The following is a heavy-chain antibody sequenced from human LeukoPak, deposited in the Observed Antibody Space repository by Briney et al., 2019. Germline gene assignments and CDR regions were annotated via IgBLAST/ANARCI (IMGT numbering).Heavy chain of an antibody. CDR3: ARGDYYDSSGFES. Sequence: SETLSLTCTVSGGSISNYFWSWIRQPPGKGLEWIGYIYASGTYASGSTNYNPSLKSRVTISVDTSKNQFSLKLSSVTAADTAVYYCARGDYYDSSGFESWGQGTLVTVSS. D-gene: IGHD3-22*01. CDR2: IYASGTYASGST. CDR1: GGSISNYF. V-gene: IGHV4-59*01. J-gene: IGHJ4*02.